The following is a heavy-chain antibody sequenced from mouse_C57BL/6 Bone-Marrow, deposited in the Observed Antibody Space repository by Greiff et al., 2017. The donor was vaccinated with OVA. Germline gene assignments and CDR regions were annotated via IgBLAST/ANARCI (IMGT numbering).Heavy chain of an antibody. CDR3: TTHYDEGGFAY. D-gene: IGHD2-4*01. CDR2: IDPENGDT. CDR1: GFNIKDDY. V-gene: IGHV14-4*01. J-gene: IGHJ3*01. Sequence: EVQLQQSGAELVRPGASVKLSCTASGFNIKDDYMHWVKQRPEQGLEWIGWIDPENGDTEYASKFQGKATITADTSSNTAYLQRSSLTSEDTAVYYCTTHYDEGGFAYWGQGTLVTVSA.